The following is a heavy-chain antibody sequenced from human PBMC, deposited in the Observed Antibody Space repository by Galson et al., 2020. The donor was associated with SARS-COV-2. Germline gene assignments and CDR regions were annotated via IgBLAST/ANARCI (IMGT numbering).Heavy chain of an antibody. CDR2: IYYSGST. CDR3: ARESYDSSGYYLAYFDY. D-gene: IGHD3-22*01. V-gene: IGHV4-59*01. Sequence: SQTLSLTCTVSGVSISSYYWSWIRQPPGKGLEWIGYIYYSGSTNYNPSLKSRVTISVDTSKNQFSLKLSSVTAADTAVYYCARESYDSSGYYLAYFDYWGQGTLVTFSS. CDR1: GVSISSYY. J-gene: IGHJ4*02.